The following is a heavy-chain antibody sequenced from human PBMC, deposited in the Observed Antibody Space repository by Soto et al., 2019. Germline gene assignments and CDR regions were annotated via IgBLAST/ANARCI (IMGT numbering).Heavy chain of an antibody. CDR3: ARDAAVGRFDY. D-gene: IGHD1-26*01. V-gene: IGHV1-18*01. CDR2: INPYNGNT. J-gene: IGHJ4*02. CDR1: GYTFTSYG. Sequence: QVQLVQSGAEVKKPGASVKVSCKASGYTFTSYGISWVRQAPGQGLEGMGWINPYNGNTKYAQKLQGRVTMTTDTTTSTAYMELRCLRSDDTAVYYWARDAAVGRFDYWGQGTLVTVSS.